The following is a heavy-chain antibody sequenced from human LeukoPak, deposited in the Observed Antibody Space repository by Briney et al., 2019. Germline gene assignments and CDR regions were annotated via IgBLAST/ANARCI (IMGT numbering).Heavy chain of an antibody. CDR1: GFTFSSYW. V-gene: IGHV3-7*03. CDR2: IKQDGSEK. D-gene: IGHD3-22*01. CDR3: ARDVRFYDSSGYDY. J-gene: IGHJ4*02. Sequence: GGSLRLSCAASGFTFSSYWMSWVRQAPGKGLEWVANIKQDGSEKYYVDSVKGRFTISRDNAKNSLYLQMNSLRAEDTAVYCCARDVRFYDSSGYDYWGQGTLVTVSS.